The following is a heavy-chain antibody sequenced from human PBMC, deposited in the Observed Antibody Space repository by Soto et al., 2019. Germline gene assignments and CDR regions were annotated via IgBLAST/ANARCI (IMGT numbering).Heavy chain of an antibody. CDR1: GFTFSNFA. V-gene: IGHV3-23*01. CDR2: ISGSGDDT. J-gene: IGHJ4*02. D-gene: IGHD1-1*01. Sequence: QLLESGGGFVQPGGSLRLSCVASGFTFSNFAMAWVRQAPGEGLEWVSAISGSGDDTFYADSMKGRFTISRDNSKDTLYLQINSLRAEDTAVYYCPNPIATPGTTFGFWGQGTLVTVSS. CDR3: PNPIATPGTTFGF.